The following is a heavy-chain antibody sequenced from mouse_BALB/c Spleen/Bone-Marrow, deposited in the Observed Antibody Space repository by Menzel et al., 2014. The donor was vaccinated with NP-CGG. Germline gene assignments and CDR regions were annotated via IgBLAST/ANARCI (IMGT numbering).Heavy chain of an antibody. CDR1: GYTFTSYW. Sequence: QVHVKQSGAELVRPGASVKLSCKASGYTFTSYWINWVKQRPGQGLEWIGNTYPSDSYTNYNQKFKDKATLTVDKSSSTAYMQLSSPTSEDSAVYYCTRKYGPLYYFDYWGQGTTLTVSS. CDR3: TRKYGPLYYFDY. J-gene: IGHJ2*01. V-gene: IGHV1-69*02. D-gene: IGHD2-10*02. CDR2: TYPSDSYT.